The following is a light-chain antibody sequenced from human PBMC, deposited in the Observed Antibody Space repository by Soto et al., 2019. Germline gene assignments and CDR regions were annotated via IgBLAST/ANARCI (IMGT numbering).Light chain of an antibody. J-gene: IGKJ1*01. Sequence: EIVMTQSPATLSVSPGERATLSCRASQSVSSNLAWYQQKPGQAPRLLIYDTSTRATGISARFSGSGSGTDCTLTISGLQSEDFAVYYCQQYNNWPPSWTFGQGTKVDIK. CDR2: DTS. CDR1: QSVSSN. CDR3: QQYNNWPPSWT. V-gene: IGKV3-15*01.